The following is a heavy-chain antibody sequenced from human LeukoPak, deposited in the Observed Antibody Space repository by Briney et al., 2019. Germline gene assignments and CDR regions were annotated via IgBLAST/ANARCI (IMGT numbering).Heavy chain of an antibody. CDR1: GFTFSSFG. Sequence: GGSLRLSCAASGFTFSSFGMSWVRQTPGKGLEWVSAISYSGGSTYYADSVKGRFTISRDNSKNTLYLEMNSLRAEDTAVYYCAKDVGRDYYFDYWGQGTLVTVSS. V-gene: IGHV3-23*01. J-gene: IGHJ4*02. CDR3: AKDVGRDYYFDY. D-gene: IGHD1-26*01. CDR2: ISYSGGST.